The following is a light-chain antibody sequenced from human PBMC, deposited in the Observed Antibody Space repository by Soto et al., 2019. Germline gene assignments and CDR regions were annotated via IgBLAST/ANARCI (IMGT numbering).Light chain of an antibody. V-gene: IGLV2-14*01. Sequence: QSVLTQPASVSGSLGQSITISCSGTSSDAGAYNYVSWYQQHPGRAPKLVIYDVYNRPSGVSNRFSGSKSGSTASLTISGLQAEDEADYYCSSYTNSNTPVVFGGGTKLTVL. CDR3: SSYTNSNTPVV. CDR2: DVY. CDR1: SSDAGAYNY. J-gene: IGLJ2*01.